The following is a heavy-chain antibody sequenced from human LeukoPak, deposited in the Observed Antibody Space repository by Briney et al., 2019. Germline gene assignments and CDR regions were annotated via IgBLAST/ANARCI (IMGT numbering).Heavy chain of an antibody. V-gene: IGHV3-23*01. J-gene: IGHJ4*02. CDR3: ARGFRLFTVTILYYFDY. D-gene: IGHD4-17*01. CDR2: INGIGGST. Sequence: GGSLRLSCAASGFTFSSYAMSWVRQAPGKGLEWVSAINGIGGSTYYADSVKGRFIISRDNSKNTVYLQMNSLRGEDTAVYYCARGFRLFTVTILYYFDYWGRGTLVTVSS. CDR1: GFTFSSYA.